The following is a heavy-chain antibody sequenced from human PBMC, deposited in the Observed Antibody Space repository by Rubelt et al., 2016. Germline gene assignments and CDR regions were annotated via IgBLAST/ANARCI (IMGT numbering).Heavy chain of an antibody. V-gene: IGHV3-33*06. CDR1: GFTFSSYG. CDR3: AKHENWIQLWAAAFDI. Sequence: SGGGVVQPGRSLRLSCAASGFTFSSYGMHWVRQAPGKGLEWVAVIWYDGSNKYYADAVKVRFTISRDNSNNTLYLQMNSLRAEDTAVYYCAKHENWIQLWAAAFDIWGQGTMVTVSS. CDR2: IWYDGSNK. D-gene: IGHD5-18*01. J-gene: IGHJ3*02.